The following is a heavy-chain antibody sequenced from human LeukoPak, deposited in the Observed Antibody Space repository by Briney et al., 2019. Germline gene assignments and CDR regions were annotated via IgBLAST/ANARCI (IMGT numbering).Heavy chain of an antibody. V-gene: IGHV2-5*01. D-gene: IGHD5-12*01. CDR3: ARSYSDYDYFNNWFDP. Sequence: GSGPTLVKPTQTLTLTCTFSGFSLSTSGVGVGWIRQPPGKALEWLALIYWNDDKRYSTSLKSRLTISKDTSKNQVVLTMTNMDPVDTATYYCARSYSDYDYFNNWFDPWGQGTLVTVSS. CDR1: GFSLSTSGVG. CDR2: IYWNDDK. J-gene: IGHJ5*02.